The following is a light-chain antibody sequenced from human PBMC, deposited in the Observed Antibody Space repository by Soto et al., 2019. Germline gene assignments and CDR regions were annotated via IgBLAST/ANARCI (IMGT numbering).Light chain of an antibody. CDR1: QTISFS. Sequence: DKQSYQSPSTLSASVGDRVTITCRASQTISFSLAWYQQKPGKAPKLLIYDASSLESGVPSRFSGSGSGTEFTLTISCLQPDDFAPYYCQQYNIYSRAFGQGSKVDI. CDR3: QQYNIYSRA. V-gene: IGKV1-5*01. CDR2: DAS. J-gene: IGKJ1*01.